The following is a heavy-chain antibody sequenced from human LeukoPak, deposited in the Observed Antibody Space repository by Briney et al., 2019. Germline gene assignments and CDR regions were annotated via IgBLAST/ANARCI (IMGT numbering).Heavy chain of an antibody. J-gene: IGHJ6*03. Sequence: PSETLSLTCTVSGYSISSSYYWGWIRQPPGKGLEWIGTIYYSGSTYYNPPLTSRVTISVDTSKNQFSLKLSSVTAADTAVYYCARHKDYYYSYMDVWGKGTTVTISS. V-gene: IGHV4-39*01. CDR1: GYSISSSYY. CDR3: ARHKDYYYSYMDV. CDR2: IYYSGST.